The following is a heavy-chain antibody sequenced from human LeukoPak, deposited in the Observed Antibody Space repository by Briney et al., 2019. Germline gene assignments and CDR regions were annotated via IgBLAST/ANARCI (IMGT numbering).Heavy chain of an antibody. J-gene: IGHJ5*02. D-gene: IGHD2-21*02. CDR3: ARDPSNMVTTQGWFDP. CDR2: ISAYNRNT. V-gene: IGHV1-18*01. Sequence: ASVKVSCKASGYTFSSYGISWVRQAPGQGLEWMGWISAYNRNTKYAQKFQGRVTMTTDTSTTTAYLEVRSLRSDGTAVYYCARDPSNMVTTQGWFDPWGQGTLVTVSS. CDR1: GYTFSSYG.